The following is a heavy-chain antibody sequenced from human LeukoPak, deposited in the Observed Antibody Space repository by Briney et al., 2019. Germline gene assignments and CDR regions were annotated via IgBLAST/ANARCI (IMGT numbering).Heavy chain of an antibody. V-gene: IGHV1-3*01. D-gene: IGHD3-10*01. CDR3: ARVDGSGPNAPNDC. J-gene: IGHJ4*02. CDR1: GYTFTSYA. CDR2: INVGNGNT. Sequence: GASVKVSCKASGYTFTSYAMHWVRQAPGQRLEWMGWINVGNGNTEYSQKFQGRVTITRDTPATTTYMELSSLRSEDTAVYYCARVDGSGPNAPNDCWGQGSLVTVSS.